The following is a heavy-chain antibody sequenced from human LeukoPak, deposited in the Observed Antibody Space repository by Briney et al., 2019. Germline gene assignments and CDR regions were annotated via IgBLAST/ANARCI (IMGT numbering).Heavy chain of an antibody. Sequence: PSETLSLTCTVSGGSISSGSYYWSWIRQPAGKGLEWIGRIYTSGSTNYNPSLKSRVTISVDTSKNQFSLKLSPVTAADTAVYYCARLGIAAAGTYYYYMDVWGKGTTVTVSS. J-gene: IGHJ6*03. V-gene: IGHV4-61*02. D-gene: IGHD6-13*01. CDR3: ARLGIAAAGTYYYYMDV. CDR1: GGSISSGSYY. CDR2: IYTSGST.